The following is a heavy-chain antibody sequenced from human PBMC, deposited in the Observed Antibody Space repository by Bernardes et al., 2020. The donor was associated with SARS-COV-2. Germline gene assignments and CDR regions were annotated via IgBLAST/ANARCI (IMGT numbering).Heavy chain of an antibody. V-gene: IGHV1-18*01. CDR1: GYTFTSYS. Sequence: ASVKVSCKASGYTFTSYSISWVRQAPGQGLEWVGWISTYHGKTDYAQKLQGRVTVTTDTSTSTAYMELRSLTSDDTAVYFCARGRMGGDYWGQGTPLTVSS. D-gene: IGHD1-26*01. J-gene: IGHJ4*02. CDR2: ISTYHGKT. CDR3: ARGRMGGDY.